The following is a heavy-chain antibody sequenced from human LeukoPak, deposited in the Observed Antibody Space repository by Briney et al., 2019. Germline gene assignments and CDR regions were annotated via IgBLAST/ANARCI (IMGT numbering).Heavy chain of an antibody. Sequence: PGGSLRLSCAASGFTFSSYAMHWVRQAPGKGLEWVAVISYDGSNKYYADSVKGRFTISRDNSKNTLYLQMNSLRAEDTAVYYCARVGHGSGSYYTSWGGDYWGQGTLVTVSS. D-gene: IGHD3-10*01. CDR2: ISYDGSNK. J-gene: IGHJ4*02. CDR1: GFTFSSYA. V-gene: IGHV3-30-3*01. CDR3: ARVGHGSGSYYTSWGGDY.